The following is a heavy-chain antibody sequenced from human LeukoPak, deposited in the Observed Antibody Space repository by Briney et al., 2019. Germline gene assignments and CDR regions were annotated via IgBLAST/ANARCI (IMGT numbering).Heavy chain of an antibody. J-gene: IGHJ4*02. D-gene: IGHD6-13*01. CDR1: GFTFSSYG. CDR2: ISGSGGST. V-gene: IGHV3-23*01. CDR3: AKESGYSSSCGDY. Sequence: GGSLRLSCAASGFTFSSYGMSWVRQAPGKGLEWVSAISGSGGSTYYADSVKGRFTISRDNSKNTLYLQMNSLRAEDTAVYFCAKESGYSSSCGDYWGQGTLVTVSS.